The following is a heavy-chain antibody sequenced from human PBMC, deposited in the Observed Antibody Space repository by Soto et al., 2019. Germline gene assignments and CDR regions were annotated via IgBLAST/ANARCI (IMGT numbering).Heavy chain of an antibody. CDR3: AKATATSGGAFEI. J-gene: IGHJ3*02. V-gene: IGHV4-31*02. Sequence: SETLSHTCHVSGGSISSGGYYWSWIRQHPGKGLEWIGYIYYSGSTYYNPSLKSRVTISVDTSKNQFSLKLSSVTAADTAFYYCAKATATSGGAFEIYGQGTMVTVSS. CDR1: GGSISSGGYY. CDR2: IYYSGST. D-gene: IGHD1-1*01.